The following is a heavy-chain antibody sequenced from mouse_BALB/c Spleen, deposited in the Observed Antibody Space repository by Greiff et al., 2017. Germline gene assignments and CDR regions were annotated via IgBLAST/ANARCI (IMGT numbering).Heavy chain of an antibody. D-gene: IGHD2-4*01. V-gene: IGHV1-69*02. CDR3: ARGPMITTFAY. CDR1: GYTFTSYW. CDR2: IDPSDSET. Sequence: QVQLKQPGAELVKPGAPVKLSCKASGYTFTSYWMNWVKQRPGRGLEWIGRIDPSDSETHYNQKFKDKATLTVDKSSSTAYIQLSSLTSEDSAVYYCARGPMITTFAYWGQGTLVTVSA. J-gene: IGHJ3*01.